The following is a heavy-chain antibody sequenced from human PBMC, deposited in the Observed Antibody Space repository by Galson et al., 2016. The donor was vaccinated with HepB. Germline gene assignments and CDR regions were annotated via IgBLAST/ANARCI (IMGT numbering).Heavy chain of an antibody. J-gene: IGHJ3*02. D-gene: IGHD6-13*01. CDR1: GFTFTRYN. CDR3: ARVREQQLLDAFDI. CDR2: ISSGSRYI. Sequence: SLRLPCATSGFTFTRYNMNWVRQAPGHGLEWVSSISSGSRYIYYADSVKGRFTISRDNVKKSLYLQMNSLRPEDTAVYYCARVREQQLLDAFDIWGQGTMVTVSS. V-gene: IGHV3-21*01.